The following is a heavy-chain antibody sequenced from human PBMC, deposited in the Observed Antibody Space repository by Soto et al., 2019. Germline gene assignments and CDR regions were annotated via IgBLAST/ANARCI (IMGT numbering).Heavy chain of an antibody. CDR2: IIPILGIA. CDR3: ARYYSWNDPENWFDP. V-gene: IGHV1-69*02. D-gene: IGHD1-20*01. J-gene: IGHJ5*02. CDR1: GGTFSSYT. Sequence: QVQLVQSGAEVKKPGSSVKVSCKASGGTFSSYTISWVRQAPGQGLEWMGRIIPILGIANYAQKFQGRVTITADKSTSTAYMELSSLRSEDTAVYYCARYYSWNDPENWFDPWGQGTLVTVSS.